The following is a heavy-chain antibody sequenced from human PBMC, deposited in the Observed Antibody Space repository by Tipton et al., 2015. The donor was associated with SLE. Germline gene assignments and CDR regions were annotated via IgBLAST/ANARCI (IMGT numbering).Heavy chain of an antibody. Sequence: TLSLTCAVYGGSFRGYYWSWVRQPPGKGLEWIGEINHGENTNYNPSLKSRVTMSIDTSKNQFSLNLTSVTAADTAVYYCASDRGLATGSLPYNWFDPWGQGTLVTVSS. CDR2: INHGENT. CDR1: GGSFRGYY. CDR3: ASDRGLATGSLPYNWFDP. V-gene: IGHV4-34*09. D-gene: IGHD6-13*01. J-gene: IGHJ5*02.